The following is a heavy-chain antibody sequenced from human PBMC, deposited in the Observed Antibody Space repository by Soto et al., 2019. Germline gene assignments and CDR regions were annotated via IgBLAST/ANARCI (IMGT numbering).Heavy chain of an antibody. J-gene: IGHJ4*02. D-gene: IGHD3-22*01. CDR1: GFAFISYS. CDR2: ISSSSSYI. V-gene: IGHV3-21*01. CDR3: ARGPSSSGYYPH. Sequence: GGSLRLSCAASGFAFISYSINLFRHPPVKGLEWVSSISSSSSYIYYADSVKGRYTISRDNAKNSLYLQMNSLRAEDAAVYYCARGPSSSGYYPHWGQGTLVTVSS.